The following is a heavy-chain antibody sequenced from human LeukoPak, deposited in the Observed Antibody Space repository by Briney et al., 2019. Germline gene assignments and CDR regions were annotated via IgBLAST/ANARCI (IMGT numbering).Heavy chain of an antibody. CDR2: IYYSGST. CDR1: GGSISSGDYY. CDR3: ATTENSSGWFAY. V-gene: IGHV4-30-4*01. Sequence: SETLSLTCTVSGGSISSGDYYWSWIRQPPGKGLEWIGYIYYSGSTNYNPSLKSRVIMSVDTSKNQFSLNLTSVTAADTAVYYCATTENSSGWFAYWGQGTLVTVSS. J-gene: IGHJ4*02. D-gene: IGHD6-19*01.